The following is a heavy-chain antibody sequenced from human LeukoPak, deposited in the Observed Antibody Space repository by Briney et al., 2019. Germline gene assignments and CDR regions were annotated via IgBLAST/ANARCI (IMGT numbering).Heavy chain of an antibody. CDR1: GGSFSGYY. J-gene: IGHJ4*02. D-gene: IGHD2-15*01. Sequence: SETLTLTCAVYGGSFSGYYWSWIRQPPGKGLEWIGEINHSGSTNYNPSLKSRVTISVDTSKNQFSLKLSSVTAADTAVYYCASFPVVVAATPPSRGYWGQGTLVTVSS. CDR3: ASFPVVVAATPPSRGY. V-gene: IGHV4-34*01. CDR2: INHSGST.